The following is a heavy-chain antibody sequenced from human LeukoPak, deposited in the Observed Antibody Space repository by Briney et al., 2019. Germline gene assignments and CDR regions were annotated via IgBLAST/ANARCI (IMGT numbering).Heavy chain of an antibody. D-gene: IGHD7-27*01. CDR2: ITTSDGNT. Sequence: GGSLRLSCAASGFTFSSYTMRWVRQAPGTGLEWVSTITTSDGNTYYADSVKGRFTVSRDNSKNTLFLQMNSLRAEDTAVYYCAKDGGLWVSAHWGDSWGRGTLVTVSS. CDR3: AKDGGLWVSAHWGDS. J-gene: IGHJ4*02. CDR1: GFTFSSYT. V-gene: IGHV3-23*01.